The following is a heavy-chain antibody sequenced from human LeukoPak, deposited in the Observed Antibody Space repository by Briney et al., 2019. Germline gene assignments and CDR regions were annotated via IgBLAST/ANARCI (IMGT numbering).Heavy chain of an antibody. CDR1: GGTFSSYA. D-gene: IGHD7-27*01. CDR3: ATTGDQAFDI. J-gene: IGHJ3*02. Sequence: SVKVSCKASGGTFSSYAISWVRQAPGQGLEWMGGIIPIFGTANYAQKFQGRVTITADESTSAAYMELSSLRSEDTAVYYCATTGDQAFDIWGQGTMVTVSS. CDR2: IIPIFGTA. V-gene: IGHV1-69*13.